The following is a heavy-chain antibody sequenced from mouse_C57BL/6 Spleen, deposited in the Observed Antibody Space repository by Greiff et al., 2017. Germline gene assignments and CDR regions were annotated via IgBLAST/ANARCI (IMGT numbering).Heavy chain of an antibody. CDR1: GYTFTNYC. J-gene: IGHJ1*03. CDR3: ARSEDNWPFDV. V-gene: IGHV1-81*01. CDR2: IYPRSGYT. Sequence: VQLQESGAELVRPGASVKLSCKASGYTFTNYCLNWVEQRPGQGLGWIGGIYPRSGYTYYNAKFKGKATLTADKSSSTTYIELRSLTSEDSAVGFCARSEDNWPFDVWGTGTTVTVSS.